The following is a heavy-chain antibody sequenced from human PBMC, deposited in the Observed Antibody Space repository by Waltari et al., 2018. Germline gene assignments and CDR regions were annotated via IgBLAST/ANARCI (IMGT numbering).Heavy chain of an antibody. J-gene: IGHJ4*02. CDR1: GFTFSSYW. V-gene: IGHV3-7*01. CDR3: ATSRTFDY. CDR2: IKQDGSEK. Sequence: EVQLVESGGGLVQPGGSLRISCVASGFTFSSYWMNWVRQAPGKGLEWVANIKQDGSEKYFVDSVKGRFTISRDNAKNSLFLQMNSLRAEDTAVYYCATSRTFDYWGQGTLVTVSS. D-gene: IGHD2-2*01.